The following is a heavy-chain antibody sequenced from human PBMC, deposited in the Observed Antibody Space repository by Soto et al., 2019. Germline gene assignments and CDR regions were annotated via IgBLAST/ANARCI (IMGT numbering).Heavy chain of an antibody. CDR1: GFTFSNFA. Sequence: VGSLRLSCAASGFTFSNFAMSWVRQVPGKGLEWVSAIGASGASTFYADSVRGRFTVSRDNSKNTLVLQMKSLRVDDTAIYYCVNSHSDEDDHWGQGALLTVS. CDR2: IGASGAST. D-gene: IGHD1-26*01. V-gene: IGHV3-23*01. CDR3: VNSHSDEDDH. J-gene: IGHJ5*02.